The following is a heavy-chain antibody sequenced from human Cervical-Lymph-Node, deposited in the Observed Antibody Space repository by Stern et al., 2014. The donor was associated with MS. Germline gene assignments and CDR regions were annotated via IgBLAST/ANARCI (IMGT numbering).Heavy chain of an antibody. V-gene: IGHV1-46*01. J-gene: IGHJ4*02. Sequence: QVQLVQSGAEVKKPGASVKVSCKASGFTFTNYYVHWVRQAPGQGLEWMGIINRSDDDTGYAQRFQGRLTVTRDPSSSTVYMELTSLRYDDTAVYYCALSAFAFWGQGTLVTVSS. CDR3: ALSAFAF. CDR1: GFTFTNYY. D-gene: IGHD5/OR15-5a*01. CDR2: INRSDDDT.